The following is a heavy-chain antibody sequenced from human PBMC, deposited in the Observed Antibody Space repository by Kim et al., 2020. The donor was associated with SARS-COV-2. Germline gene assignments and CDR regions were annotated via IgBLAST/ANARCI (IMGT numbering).Heavy chain of an antibody. CDR3: ARGDDILTGFFGMDV. D-gene: IGHD3-9*01. V-gene: IGHV3-53*01. CDR2: IYSGGST. J-gene: IGHJ6*02. Sequence: GGSLRLSCAASGFTVSSNYMSWVRQAPGKGLEWVSVIYSGGSTYYADSVKGRFTISRDNSKNTLYLQMNSLRAEDTAVYYCARGDDILTGFFGMDVWGQGTTVTVSS. CDR1: GFTVSSNY.